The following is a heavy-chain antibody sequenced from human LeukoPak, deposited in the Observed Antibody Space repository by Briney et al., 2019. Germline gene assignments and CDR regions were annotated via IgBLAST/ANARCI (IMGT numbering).Heavy chain of an antibody. CDR3: ARVVLGGTTNYYYYYMDV. Sequence: SVKVSCKASGFTFTSSAMQWVRQARGQRLEWIGWIVVGSGNTNYAQKFQERVTITRDMSTSTAYMELSSVTAADTAVYYCARVVLGGTTNYYYYYMDVWGKGTTVTVSS. D-gene: IGHD1/OR15-1a*01. CDR2: IVVGSGNT. CDR1: GFTFTSSA. J-gene: IGHJ6*03. V-gene: IGHV1-58*02.